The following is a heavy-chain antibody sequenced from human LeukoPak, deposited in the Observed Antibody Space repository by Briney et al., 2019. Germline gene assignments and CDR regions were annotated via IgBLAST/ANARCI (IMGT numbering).Heavy chain of an antibody. CDR2: ISGSGGST. CDR1: GFTFSSYA. V-gene: IGHV3-23*01. CDR3: AKIRPFSAYYDILTGPNYYFDY. Sequence: GGSRRLSCAASGFTFSSYAMSWVRQAPGKGLEWVSAISGSGGSTYYADSVKGRFTISRDNSKNTLYLQMNSLRAEDTAVYYCAKIRPFSAYYDILTGPNYYFDYWGQGTLVTVSS. D-gene: IGHD3-9*01. J-gene: IGHJ4*02.